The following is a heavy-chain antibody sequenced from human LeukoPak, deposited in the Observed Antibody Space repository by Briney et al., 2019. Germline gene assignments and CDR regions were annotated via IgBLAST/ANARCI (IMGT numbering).Heavy chain of an antibody. CDR3: VGRFLEWSDD. J-gene: IGHJ4*02. V-gene: IGHV3-48*03. Sequence: PGGSLRLSCAAPGFTLSSYEINWVRQAPGKRLEWVSYISSSGTTIYYADSVKGRFTISRDNAKNSLYLQMNSLRAEDTAVYYCVGRFLEWSDDWGQGTLVTVSS. D-gene: IGHD3-3*01. CDR2: ISSSGTTI. CDR1: GFTLSSYE.